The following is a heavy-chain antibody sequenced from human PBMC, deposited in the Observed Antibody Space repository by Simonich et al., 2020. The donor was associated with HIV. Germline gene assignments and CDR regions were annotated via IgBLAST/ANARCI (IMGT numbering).Heavy chain of an antibody. V-gene: IGHV1-2*06. D-gene: IGHD6-19*01. CDR3: ARAYSSGFTFDY. CDR2: INPSRGGT. CDR1: GYTFTGYY. J-gene: IGHJ4*02. Sequence: QVQLVQSGAEVTKPGASVKVSCKASGYTFTGYYMHWVRQAPGQGLEWMGRINPSRGGTNSAQKFQCRVTMTRDTSISTAYMELSRLRSDDTAVYYCARAYSSGFTFDYWGQGTLVTVSS.